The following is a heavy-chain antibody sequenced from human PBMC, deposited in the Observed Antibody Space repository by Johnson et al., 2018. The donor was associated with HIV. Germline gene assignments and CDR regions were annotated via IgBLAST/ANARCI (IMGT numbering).Heavy chain of an antibody. J-gene: IGHJ3*02. CDR1: GFTFSSYA. CDR3: ACGSTYGHDAFDI. CDR2: ISYDGSNK. D-gene: IGHD5-18*01. V-gene: IGHV3-30-3*01. Sequence: QVQLVESGGGVVQPGRSLRLSCAASGFTFSSYAMHWVRQAPGKGLEWVAVISYDGSNKYYADPVKGRFTISRDNSKNTLFLQMNSLRAEDTAVYYCACGSTYGHDAFDIWGQGTMVTVSS.